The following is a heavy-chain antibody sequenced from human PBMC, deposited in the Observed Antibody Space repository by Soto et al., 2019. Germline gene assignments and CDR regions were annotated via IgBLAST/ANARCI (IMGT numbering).Heavy chain of an antibody. Sequence: SGGSLRLSCSASGFTFSSYAMHWVRQAPGKGLEYVSAISSNGGSTYYADSVKGRFTISRDNSKNTLYLQMSSLRAEDTAVYYCVKDPTEDTAMYPKGYYYYGMDVWGQGTTVTVSS. CDR2: ISSNGGST. CDR3: VKDPTEDTAMYPKGYYYYGMDV. CDR1: GFTFSSYA. V-gene: IGHV3-64D*08. J-gene: IGHJ6*02. D-gene: IGHD5-18*01.